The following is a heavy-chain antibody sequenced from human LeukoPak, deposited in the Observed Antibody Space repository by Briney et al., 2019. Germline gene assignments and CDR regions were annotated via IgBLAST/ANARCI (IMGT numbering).Heavy chain of an antibody. CDR2: INHSGST. Sequence: SETLSLTCAVYGGSFSGYYWSWIRQPPGKGLEWIGEINHSGSTNYNPSIKSRDTISVDTSKNQFSLKLSFVTAADTAVYYCARGAGPRYCSGGSCYSPLDYWGQGTLVTVSS. D-gene: IGHD2-15*01. CDR3: ARGAGPRYCSGGSCYSPLDY. CDR1: GGSFSGYY. J-gene: IGHJ4*02. V-gene: IGHV4-34*01.